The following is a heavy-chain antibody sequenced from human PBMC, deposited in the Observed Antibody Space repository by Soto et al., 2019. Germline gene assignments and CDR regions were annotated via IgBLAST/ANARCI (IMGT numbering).Heavy chain of an antibody. D-gene: IGHD2-21*02. CDR3: ASNPTEQGYYYYYMDV. J-gene: IGHJ6*03. CDR2: IIPILGIA. Sequence: EASVKVSCKASEGTFSSYTISWVRQAPGQGLEWMGRIIPILGIANYAQKFQGRVTITADKSTSTAYMELSSLRSEDTAVYYCASNPTEQGYYYYYMDVWGKGTTVTVSS. V-gene: IGHV1-69*02. CDR1: EGTFSSYT.